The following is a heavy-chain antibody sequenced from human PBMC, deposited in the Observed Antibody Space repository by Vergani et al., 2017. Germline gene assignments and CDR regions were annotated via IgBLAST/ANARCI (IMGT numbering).Heavy chain of an antibody. V-gene: IGHV4-59*01. D-gene: IGHD6-6*01. J-gene: IGHJ6*02. CDR1: GGSISSYY. CDR3: ARVWVPHSSSSTFVLYYYYGMDV. Sequence: QVQLQESGPGLVKPSETLSLTCTVSGGSISSYYWSWIRQPPGKGLEWIGYIYYSGSTNYNPSLKSRVTISVDTSKNQFSLKLSSVTAADTAVYYCARVWVPHSSSSTFVLYYYYGMDVWGQGTTVTVSS. CDR2: IYYSGST.